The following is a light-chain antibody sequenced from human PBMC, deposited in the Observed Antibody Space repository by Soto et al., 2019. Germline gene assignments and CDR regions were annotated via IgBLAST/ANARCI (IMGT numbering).Light chain of an antibody. CDR2: DAS. J-gene: IGKJ4*01. CDR1: QSVSSY. CDR3: QQRSNWSLT. Sequence: EIVLTQSPSTLSLSPGERATLACRASQSVSSYLAWYQQQPGQAPRLLLYDASHRATVIPARFSGSGSGTDFTLTISSLEPEDFAVYYCQQRSNWSLTFGGGNKVAIK. V-gene: IGKV3-11*01.